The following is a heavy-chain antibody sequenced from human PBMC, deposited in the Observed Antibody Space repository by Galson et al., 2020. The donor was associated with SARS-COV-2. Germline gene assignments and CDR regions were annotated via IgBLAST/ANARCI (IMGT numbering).Heavy chain of an antibody. Sequence: GESLKISCKGSGYSFTSYWIGWVRQMPGKGLEWMGIIYPGDSDTRYSPSFQGQVTISADKSISTAYLQWSSLKASDTAMYYCASPGGYNWNVGWGGGFGYWGQGTLVTVSS. CDR1: GYSFTSYW. CDR2: IYPGDSDT. V-gene: IGHV5-51*01. CDR3: ASPGGYNWNVGWGGGFGY. J-gene: IGHJ4*02. D-gene: IGHD1-1*01.